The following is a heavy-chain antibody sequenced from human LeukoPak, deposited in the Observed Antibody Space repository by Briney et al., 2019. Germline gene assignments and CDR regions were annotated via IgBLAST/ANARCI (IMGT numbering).Heavy chain of an antibody. CDR2: IYSSGST. CDR3: SRGLVYSSGYDYGSDV. J-gene: IGHJ6*02. Sequence: PSETLSLTCTVSGGSISSYYWTWIRQPAGKGLEWIGRIYSSGSTDYNPSLKSRLTMPLDMSKNQISLELTSVTAADTAMYYCSRGLVYSSGYDYGSDVWGQGTTVTVSS. CDR1: GGSISSYY. V-gene: IGHV4-4*07. D-gene: IGHD6-19*01.